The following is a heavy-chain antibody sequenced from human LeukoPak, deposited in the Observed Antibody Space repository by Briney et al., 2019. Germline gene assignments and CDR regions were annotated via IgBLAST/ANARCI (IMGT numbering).Heavy chain of an antibody. V-gene: IGHV1-2*02. Sequence: ASVKVSCKASGYTFTGYYMHWVRQAPGQGLEWMGWINPNSGGTNYAQKFQGRVTMTRDTSISTAYMELSRLRSDDTAVYYCARGDIVVVQGWFDPWGQRTLVTVSS. CDR3: ARGDIVVVQGWFDP. J-gene: IGHJ5*02. CDR2: INPNSGGT. D-gene: IGHD2-2*01. CDR1: GYTFTGYY.